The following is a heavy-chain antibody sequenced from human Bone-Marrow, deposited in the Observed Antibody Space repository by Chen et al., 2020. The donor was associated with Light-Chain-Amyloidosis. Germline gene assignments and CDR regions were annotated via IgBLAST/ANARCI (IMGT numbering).Heavy chain of an antibody. CDR1: GYTFPNYW. Sequence: EVQLEQSGKEVKKPGESMKTSCNGSGYTFPNYWIGWVCQMPGKGLEWMGVIYPDDSYARYSPSFEGQVTISAYKSITTAYLQWRSLKDSDTAMYYCARRRDGYNCDYWGQGSLVTVSS. J-gene: IGHJ4*02. D-gene: IGHD5-12*01. V-gene: IGHV5-51*01. CDR3: ARRRDGYNCDY. CDR2: IYPDDSYA.